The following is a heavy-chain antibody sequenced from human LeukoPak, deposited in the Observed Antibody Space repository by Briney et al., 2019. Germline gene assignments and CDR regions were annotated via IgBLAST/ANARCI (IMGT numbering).Heavy chain of an antibody. Sequence: GGSLRLSCAASGFTVSSNYMSWVRQAPGKGLEWVSVIYSGGSTYYADSVKGRFTISRDNAKNSLYLQMNSLRAEDTAVYYCARAGIAAAAPNWGQGTLVTVSS. CDR3: ARAGIAAAAPN. J-gene: IGHJ4*02. V-gene: IGHV3-53*01. CDR1: GFTVSSNY. CDR2: IYSGGST. D-gene: IGHD6-13*01.